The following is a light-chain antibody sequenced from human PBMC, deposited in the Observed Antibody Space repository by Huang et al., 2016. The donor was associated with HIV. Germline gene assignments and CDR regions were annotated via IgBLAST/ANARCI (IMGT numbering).Light chain of an antibody. CDR1: QSISSY. V-gene: IGKV1-39*01. Sequence: DIQMTQSPSSLSASVGGRVSISSRASQSISSYLNWYQQRPGKPPKILIYDASRLQSGVSSRFSGSGSGTDFTLTISSLQPEDFATYYCQQTYTTPWTFGHGTKVEIK. CDR2: DAS. J-gene: IGKJ1*01. CDR3: QQTYTTPWT.